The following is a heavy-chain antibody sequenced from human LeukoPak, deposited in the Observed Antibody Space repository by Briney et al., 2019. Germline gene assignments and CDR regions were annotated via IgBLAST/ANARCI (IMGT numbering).Heavy chain of an antibody. Sequence: GASVKVSCKASGYTFTGYYMHWVRQAPGQGLEWMAWISAYNGKTNYAQKFQGRVTMTTDASTSTAYMELRSLRSDDTAMYYCARDGPDYGDYVNFDFWGQGTLVTVSS. J-gene: IGHJ4*02. CDR1: GYTFTGYY. D-gene: IGHD4-17*01. V-gene: IGHV1-18*04. CDR3: ARDGPDYGDYVNFDF. CDR2: ISAYNGKT.